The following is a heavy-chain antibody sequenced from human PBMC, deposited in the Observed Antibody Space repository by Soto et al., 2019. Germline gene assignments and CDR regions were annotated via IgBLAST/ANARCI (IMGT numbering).Heavy chain of an antibody. V-gene: IGHV4-61*01. Sequence: SETLSLTCTVSSGSVSSSSHYWSWLRQPPGKGLEWIGYVYYSGTTYYNPSLQGRVTVSVDRSKNQFSLRLSSVTAADTAVYYCERVPLPGVELADVYFFDHWGPGTMVTVYS. CDR1: SGSVSSSSHY. CDR2: VYYSGTT. D-gene: IGHD6-19*01. CDR3: ERVPLPGVELADVYFFDH. J-gene: IGHJ4*01.